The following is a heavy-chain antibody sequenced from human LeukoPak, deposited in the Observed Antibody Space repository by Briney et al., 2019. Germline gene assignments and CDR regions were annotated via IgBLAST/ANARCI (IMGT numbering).Heavy chain of an antibody. D-gene: IGHD3-10*01. CDR2: IYTSGST. Sequence: SDTLSLTCTVSGGSISSYYWSWIRQPPGKGLEWIGYIYTSGSTNYNPSLKSRVTISVDTSKNQFSLKLSSVTAADTAVYYCASRIGGDSGRNPYYYYYYMDVWGKGTTVTVSS. CDR1: GGSISSYY. V-gene: IGHV4-4*09. CDR3: ASRIGGDSGRNPYYYYYYMDV. J-gene: IGHJ6*03.